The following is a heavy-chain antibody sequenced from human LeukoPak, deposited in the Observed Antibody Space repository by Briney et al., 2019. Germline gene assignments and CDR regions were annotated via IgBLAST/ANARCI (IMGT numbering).Heavy chain of an antibody. Sequence: SVKVSCKASGGTFSSYAISWVRQAPGQGLEWMGRIIPILGIANYAQKFQGRVTITADKSTSTAYMELSSLRSEDTAVYYCARARGLDSSSGYWGQGTLVTVSS. CDR1: GGTFSSYA. D-gene: IGHD3-22*01. J-gene: IGHJ4*02. V-gene: IGHV1-69*04. CDR3: ARARGLDSSSGY. CDR2: IIPILGIA.